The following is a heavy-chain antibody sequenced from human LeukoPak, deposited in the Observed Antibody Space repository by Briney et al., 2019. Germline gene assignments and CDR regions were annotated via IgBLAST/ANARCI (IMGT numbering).Heavy chain of an antibody. J-gene: IGHJ1*01. CDR1: GFTFSSYS. D-gene: IGHD1-26*01. Sequence: GGSLRLSCAASGFTFSSYSMNWVRQAPGKGLEWVSSISSSSSYIYYADSVKGRCTISRDNSKNTLYLQMNSLRPEDTAVYYCARARSIVGVSPFQHWGQGTLVTVSS. CDR3: ARARSIVGVSPFQH. CDR2: ISSSSSYI. V-gene: IGHV3-21*01.